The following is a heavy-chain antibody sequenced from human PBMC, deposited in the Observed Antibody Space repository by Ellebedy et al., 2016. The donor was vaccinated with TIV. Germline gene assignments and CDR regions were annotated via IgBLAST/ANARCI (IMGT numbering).Heavy chain of an antibody. Sequence: GESLKISCKGSGYSFTSYWIGWVRQMPGKGLEWMGIIYPGDSDTRYSPSFQGQVTISADKSISTAYLQWRSLKASDTAMYYCARQKGVVPAAMSWFDPWGQGTLVTVSS. CDR3: ARQKGVVPAAMSWFDP. CDR1: GYSFTSYW. D-gene: IGHD2-2*01. J-gene: IGHJ5*02. CDR2: IYPGDSDT. V-gene: IGHV5-51*01.